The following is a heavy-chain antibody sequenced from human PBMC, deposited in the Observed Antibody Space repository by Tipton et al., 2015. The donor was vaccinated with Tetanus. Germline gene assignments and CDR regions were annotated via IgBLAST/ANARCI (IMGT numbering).Heavy chain of an antibody. D-gene: IGHD5-18*01. Sequence: SLRLSCTGSGFTFSAFTLHWVRQAPGKGLECVSAISSSSAYIYYADSVKGRFAIFRDNDKKSVYLQMNSLGADDTAVYYCARKGYSYASPGLESWGRGILVSFSS. CDR2: ISSSSAYI. CDR1: GFTFSAFT. J-gene: IGHJ4*01. CDR3: ARKGYSYASPGLES. V-gene: IGHV3-21*01.